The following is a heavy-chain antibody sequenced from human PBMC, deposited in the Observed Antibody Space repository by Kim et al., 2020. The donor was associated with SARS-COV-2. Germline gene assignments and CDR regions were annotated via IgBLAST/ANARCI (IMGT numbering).Heavy chain of an antibody. CDR3: VKDQSSRTWSACDP. D-gene: IGHD6-13*01. Sequence: GGSLRLSCAASGFTFSSFAMSWVRQNPGKGLEWVSSISGSAGKTYYADSVKGRFTVSRDNSKDTLYLQMDILRAEDTAVYYCVKDQSSRTWSACDPWGQGTLVTVSS. CDR2: ISGSAGKT. CDR1: GFTFSSFA. V-gene: IGHV3-23*01. J-gene: IGHJ5*02.